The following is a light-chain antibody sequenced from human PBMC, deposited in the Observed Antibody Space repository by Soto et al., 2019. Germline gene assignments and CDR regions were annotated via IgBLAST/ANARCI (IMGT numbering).Light chain of an antibody. CDR2: DAS. J-gene: IGKJ5*01. CDR3: QQSDSLPIT. Sequence: DIQMTQSPSSLSASVGDRVTITCRASQDISNYLNWYQQRPGKAPKLLIYDASNLERGVPSRFSGTRSGTHFTFAITSLQPEDVATYYCQQSDSLPITFGQGTRLEN. V-gene: IGKV1-33*01. CDR1: QDISNY.